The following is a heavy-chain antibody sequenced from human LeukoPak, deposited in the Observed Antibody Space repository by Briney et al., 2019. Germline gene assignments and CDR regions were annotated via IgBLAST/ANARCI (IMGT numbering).Heavy chain of an antibody. Sequence: PGGSLRLSCAASGFTFSSYSMNWVRQAPGKGLEWVSSISSSSSYIYYADSVKGRFTISRDNAKNSLYLQMNSLRAEDTAVYYCARDHFGWFDPWGQEPWSPSPQ. J-gene: IGHJ5*02. CDR2: ISSSSSYI. CDR1: GFTFSSYS. V-gene: IGHV3-21*01. D-gene: IGHD3-10*01. CDR3: ARDHFGWFDP.